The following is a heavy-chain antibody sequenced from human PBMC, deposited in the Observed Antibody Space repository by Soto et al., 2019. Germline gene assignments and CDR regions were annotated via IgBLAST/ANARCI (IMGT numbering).Heavy chain of an antibody. CDR2: ISSSSMTI. J-gene: IGHJ4*02. V-gene: IGHV3-48*01. CDR1: GFTFSSYS. D-gene: IGHD3-10*01. Sequence: PGGSLRLSCAASGFTFSSYSMNWVRQAPGKGLEWVSYISSSSMTIYYADSVKGRFTISRDNAKNSLYLQMNSLRAEDTAVYYCARDLRTMVRGVISNSWGQGTLVTVSS. CDR3: ARDLRTMVRGVISNS.